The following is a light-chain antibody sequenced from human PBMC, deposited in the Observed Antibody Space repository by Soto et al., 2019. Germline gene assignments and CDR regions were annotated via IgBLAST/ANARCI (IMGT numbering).Light chain of an antibody. CDR1: SNVVGGYNY. CDR3: SSFAVSNSFV. J-gene: IGLJ1*01. V-gene: IGLV2-8*01. CDR2: EVN. Sequence: QSVLTQPPSASGSPGQSVTISCAGTSNVVGGYNYVSWYQQHPGKAPKLMIYEVNKRPSGVPDRFSGSKSGNTASLTVSGLQAEDEADYYCSSFAVSNSFVFGTGTKVNVL.